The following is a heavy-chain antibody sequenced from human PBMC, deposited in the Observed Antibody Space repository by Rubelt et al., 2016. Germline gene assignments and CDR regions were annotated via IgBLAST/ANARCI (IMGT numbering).Heavy chain of an antibody. CDR3: VRAGAEPGP. D-gene: IGHD6-13*01. V-gene: IGHV1-8*01. Sequence: NSGNTGYAQKFHGRVTMTRDKSINTAYMELSSLRFDDTAVYYCVRAGAEPGPWGQGTLVTVSS. J-gene: IGHJ4*02. CDR2: NSGNT.